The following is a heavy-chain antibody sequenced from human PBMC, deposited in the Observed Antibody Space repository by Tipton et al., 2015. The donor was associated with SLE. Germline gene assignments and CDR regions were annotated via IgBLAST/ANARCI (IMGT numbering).Heavy chain of an antibody. J-gene: IGHJ4*02. CDR2: VSYSGRS. CDR3: ARSAGYSSSWAHFDY. Sequence: TLSLTCPVSGASVSSHYWSWIRQSPGKGLEWIGYVSYSGRSLYDPSLKSRVTISVDTSKNQFSLKLNSVTAADTAVYYCARSAGYSSSWAHFDYWGQGTLVTVSS. D-gene: IGHD6-13*01. V-gene: IGHV4-59*02. CDR1: GASVSSHY.